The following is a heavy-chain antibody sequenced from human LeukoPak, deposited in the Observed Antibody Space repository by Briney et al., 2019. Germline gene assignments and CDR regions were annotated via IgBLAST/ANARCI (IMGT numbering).Heavy chain of an antibody. Sequence: ASVKVSCKASGYTFTNYGITWVRQAPGQGLEWMGWISGYQGSTKYAQNFQGRVTMTIDTSTSTAYMELRSLRSDDTAVYYCARPQLVRGENNWFDPWGQGTLVTVSS. CDR2: ISGYQGST. V-gene: IGHV1-18*01. CDR1: GYTFTNYG. D-gene: IGHD6-13*01. CDR3: ARPQLVRGENNWFDP. J-gene: IGHJ5*02.